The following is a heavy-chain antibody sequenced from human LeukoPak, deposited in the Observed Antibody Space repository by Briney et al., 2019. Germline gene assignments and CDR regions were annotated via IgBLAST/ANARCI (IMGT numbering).Heavy chain of an antibody. J-gene: IGHJ3*01. V-gene: IGHV3-23*01. CDR1: GFTFSVAA. CDR3: AKDIQLST. CDR2: IGASGEST. Sequence: PGPSLRPSCAASGFTFSVAAMTWVRQAPGKGLEWVSLIGASGESTYYADSVKGWFTISRDNSKNTLSLQMNSLRVEDTAMYFCAKDIQLSTWGLGTMVTVSS. D-gene: IGHD5-24*01.